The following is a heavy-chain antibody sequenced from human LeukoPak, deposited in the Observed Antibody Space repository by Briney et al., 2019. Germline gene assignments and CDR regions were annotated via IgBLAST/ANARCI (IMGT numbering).Heavy chain of an antibody. D-gene: IGHD1-26*01. CDR2: ISAYNGDT. V-gene: IGHV1-18*01. CDR3: AGSRALWWELLGNLDAFDI. J-gene: IGHJ3*02. Sequence: ASVKVSCKASGYTFTSYSITWVRQAPGQGLEWLGWISAYNGDTKYGKKFQGRVIMTTDTSTNTAYMEVRSLRSDDTAVYYCAGSRALWWELLGNLDAFDIWGQGTMVTVSS. CDR1: GYTFTSYS.